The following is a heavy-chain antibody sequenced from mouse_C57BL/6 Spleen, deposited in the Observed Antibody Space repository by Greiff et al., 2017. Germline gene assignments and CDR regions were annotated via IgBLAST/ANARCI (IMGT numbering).Heavy chain of an antibody. CDR1: GYSFTGYY. J-gene: IGHJ2*01. V-gene: IGHV1-42*01. CDR2: INPSTGGT. D-gene: IGHD2-2*01. CDR3: ARAGYVDY. Sequence: EVQVVESGPELVKPGASVKISCKASGYSFTGYYMNWVKQSPEKSLEWIGEINPSTGGTTYNQKFKAKATLTVDKSSSTAYMQLKSLTSEDSAVYYCARAGYVDYWGQGTTLTVSS.